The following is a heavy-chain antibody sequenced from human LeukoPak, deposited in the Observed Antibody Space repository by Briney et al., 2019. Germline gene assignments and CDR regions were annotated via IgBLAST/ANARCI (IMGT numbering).Heavy chain of an antibody. CDR1: VGSLSSYY. CDR3: AGGITMVRGVIHWSDP. J-gene: IGHJ5*02. Sequence: PSETLSLTCTVSVGSLSSYYWSCIRQPPGKGLEWIGYIYYSGSTNYNPSLKSRVTISVAVSKTQYSLTLRPVTAADTAVYDCAGGITMVRGVIHWSDPWGQGTLVTVSS. D-gene: IGHD3-10*01. V-gene: IGHV4-59*01. CDR2: IYYSGST.